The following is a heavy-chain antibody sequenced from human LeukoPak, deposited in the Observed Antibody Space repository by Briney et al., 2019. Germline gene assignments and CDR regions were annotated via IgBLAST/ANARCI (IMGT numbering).Heavy chain of an antibody. D-gene: IGHD5-18*01. CDR3: AKDRYSYAFEYSDS. V-gene: IGHV3-30*18. Sequence: GGSLRLSCAASGFTFSSYGVHWVRQAPGKGLDWVAVISNDGSKKYYADSVKGRFTISRDNSKNTLSLQVSSLRAEDTAVYYCAKDRYSYAFEYSDSWGQGTLVTVSS. CDR2: ISNDGSKK. CDR1: GFTFSSYG. J-gene: IGHJ4*02.